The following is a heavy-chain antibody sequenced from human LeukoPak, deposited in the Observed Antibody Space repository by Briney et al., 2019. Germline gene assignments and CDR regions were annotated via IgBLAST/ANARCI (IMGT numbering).Heavy chain of an antibody. CDR1: GYTLTELS. D-gene: IGHD1-26*01. Sequence: ASVKVSCKVSGYTLTELSMHWVRQAPGKGLVWMGGFDPEDGETIYAQKFQGRVTMTEDTSTDTAYMELSSLRSEDTAVYYCATVQGVGASRDWFDPWGQGTLVTVSS. CDR3: ATVQGVGASRDWFDP. CDR2: FDPEDGET. J-gene: IGHJ5*02. V-gene: IGHV1-24*01.